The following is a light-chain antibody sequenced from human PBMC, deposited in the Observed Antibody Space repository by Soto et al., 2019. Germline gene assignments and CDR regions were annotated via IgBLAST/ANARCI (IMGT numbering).Light chain of an antibody. CDR3: QQSSNSLT. CDR2: DAS. Sequence: EIVLTQSPATLSLSPGERATLSCRASQSVSSYLAWYQQKPGQAPRLLIYDASNRATGIPARFSGSGSGTDLTLTISSLENEDFEVYYCQQSSNSLTFGGGTKVDIK. CDR1: QSVSSY. V-gene: IGKV3-11*01. J-gene: IGKJ4*01.